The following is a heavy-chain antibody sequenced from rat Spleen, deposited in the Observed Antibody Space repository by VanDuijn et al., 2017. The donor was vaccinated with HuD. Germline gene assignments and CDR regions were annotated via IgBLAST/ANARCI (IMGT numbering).Heavy chain of an antibody. CDR3: TRDMYTTDYYLPYWYCDF. Sequence: EVQLVESGGGLVQPGRSLKLSCVASGFTFNNYWMSWIRQAPGKGLEWVASITNTGGSIYYPDSVKGRFTISRNNAQNTPYLQMNSLRSEDTATYYCTRDMYTTDYYLPYWYCDFWGPGTMVTVSS. CDR2: ITNTGGSI. CDR1: GFTFNNYW. J-gene: IGHJ1*01. V-gene: IGHV5-31*01. D-gene: IGHD1-6*01.